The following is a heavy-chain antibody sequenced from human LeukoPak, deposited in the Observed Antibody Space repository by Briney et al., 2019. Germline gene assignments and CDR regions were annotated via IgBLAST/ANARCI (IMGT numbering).Heavy chain of an antibody. D-gene: IGHD5-24*01. CDR3: SRATPPRDGSNPDY. CDR1: GFIFSSYG. V-gene: IGHV3-30*03. J-gene: IGHJ4*02. CDR2: ISYDGRNK. Sequence: GGSLRLSCAASGFIFSSYGMHWVRQAPGKGLEWVAVISYDGRNKYYADSVKGRFTISRDNSKNTLYLQMNSLRAEDTALYYCSRATPPRDGSNPDYWGQGTLVTVSS.